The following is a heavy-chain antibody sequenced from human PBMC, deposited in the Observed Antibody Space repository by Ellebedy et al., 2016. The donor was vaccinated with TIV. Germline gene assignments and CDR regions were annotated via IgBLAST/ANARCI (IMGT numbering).Heavy chain of an antibody. D-gene: IGHD6-19*01. CDR1: GLTFTDYW. J-gene: IGHJ4*02. CDR2: IKQDGSEQ. V-gene: IGHV3-7*01. Sequence: PGGSLRLSCAASGLTFTDYWMNWFRQAPGKGLEWAANIKQDGSEQNYVGSVKGRFTISRDNAKNSLSLQMNTLRTEDTAVYYCAGGRGWLVDYWGQGIMVTVSS. CDR3: AGGRGWLVDY.